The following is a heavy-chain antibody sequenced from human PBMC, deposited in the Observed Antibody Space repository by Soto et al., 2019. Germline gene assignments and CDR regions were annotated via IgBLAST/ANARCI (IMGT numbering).Heavy chain of an antibody. CDR1: GFTFTSYA. Sequence: EVQLLESGGGLVQPGGSLRLSCAASGFTFTSYAMSWVRQAPGKGLEWVSAISGGGGSTYYADSVKGLFTISRDNSKNTLYLQMNSLRAEDTALYYCAKVPITSIVGDRRKDWYFDLWGRGTLVTVSS. J-gene: IGHJ2*01. CDR2: ISGGGGST. D-gene: IGHD1-26*01. V-gene: IGHV3-23*01. CDR3: AKVPITSIVGDRRKDWYFDL.